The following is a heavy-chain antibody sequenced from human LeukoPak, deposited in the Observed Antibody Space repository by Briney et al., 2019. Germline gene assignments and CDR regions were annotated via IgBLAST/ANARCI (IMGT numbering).Heavy chain of an antibody. Sequence: GGSLRLSCAASGFTFSRYAMSWVRQAPGKGLEWVSSISATGADTYYPDSVKGRFTISRENSKNTLYLQMNSLRAEDTAVYFCAKRGVVIRVILVGFHREAYYFDSWGQGALVSVSS. CDR1: GFTFSRYA. J-gene: IGHJ4*02. CDR3: AKRGVVIRVILVGFHREAYYFDS. V-gene: IGHV3-23*01. CDR2: ISATGADT. D-gene: IGHD3-16*02.